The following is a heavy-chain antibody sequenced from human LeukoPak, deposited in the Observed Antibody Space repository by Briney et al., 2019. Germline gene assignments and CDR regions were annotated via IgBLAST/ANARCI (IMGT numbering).Heavy chain of an antibody. J-gene: IGHJ4*02. CDR3: ARDRISYCGGDCYSVFDY. CDR2: ISSSGSTI. V-gene: IGHV3-11*01. D-gene: IGHD2-21*02. Sequence: GGSLRLSCAASGFTFSDYYMSWIRQAPGKGLEWVSYISSSGSTIYYADSVKGRFTISRDNAKNSLYLQMNSLRAEDTAVYYCARDRISYCGGDCYSVFDYWGQGTLVTVSS. CDR1: GFTFSDYY.